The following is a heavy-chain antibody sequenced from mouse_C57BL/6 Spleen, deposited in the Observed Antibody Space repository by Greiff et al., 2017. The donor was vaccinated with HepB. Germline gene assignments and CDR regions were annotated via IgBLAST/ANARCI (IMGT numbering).Heavy chain of an antibody. CDR1: GYAFTNYL. J-gene: IGHJ3*01. CDR3: ARSAFAY. V-gene: IGHV1-54*01. CDR2: INPGSGGT. Sequence: VQLQQSGAELVRPGTSVKVSCKASGYAFTNYLIEWVKQRPGQGLEWIGVINPGSGGTNYNEKFKGKATLTADKSSSTAYMQLSSLTSEDSAVYVCARSAFAYWGQGTLVTVSA.